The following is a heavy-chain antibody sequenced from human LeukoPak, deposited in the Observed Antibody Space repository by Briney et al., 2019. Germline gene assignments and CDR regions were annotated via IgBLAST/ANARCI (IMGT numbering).Heavy chain of an antibody. Sequence: SETLSLTYTVSGGSISSYYWSWIRQPPGKGLEWIGYIYYSGSTNYYPSLKSRVTISVDTSKNQFSLKLSSVTAADTAVYYCARVQAVTTHINWFDPWGQGTLVTVSS. CDR3: ARVQAVTTHINWFDP. V-gene: IGHV4-59*01. D-gene: IGHD6-19*01. CDR1: GGSISSYY. J-gene: IGHJ5*02. CDR2: IYYSGST.